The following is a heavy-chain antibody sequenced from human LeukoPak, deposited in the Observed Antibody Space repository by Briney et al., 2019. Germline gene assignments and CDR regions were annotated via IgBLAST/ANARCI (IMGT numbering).Heavy chain of an antibody. Sequence: PGGSLRLSCAASGFTFSSYGMHWVRQAPGKGLEWVAFIRYDGSNKYYADSVKGRFTISRDNSKNTLYLQMNSLRAEDTAVYYCAKDPGDIVPMVYAMGNYYFDYWGQGTLVSVSS. CDR3: AKDPGDIVPMVYAMGNYYFDY. J-gene: IGHJ4*02. V-gene: IGHV3-30*02. D-gene: IGHD2-8*01. CDR2: IRYDGSNK. CDR1: GFTFSSYG.